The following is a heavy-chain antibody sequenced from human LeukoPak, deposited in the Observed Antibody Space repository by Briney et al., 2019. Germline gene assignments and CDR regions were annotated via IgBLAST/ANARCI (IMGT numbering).Heavy chain of an antibody. CDR1: GGSISSYY. Sequence: SETLSLTCTVSGGSISSYYWSWIRQPPGKGLEWIGYIYYSGSTNYNPSLKSRVTISVDTSKNQFSLKLSSVTAADTAVYYCVRDRTVVVAATQSYYYGMDVWGQGTTVTVSS. CDR2: IYYSGST. V-gene: IGHV4-59*01. CDR3: VRDRTVVVAATQSYYYGMDV. J-gene: IGHJ6*02. D-gene: IGHD2-15*01.